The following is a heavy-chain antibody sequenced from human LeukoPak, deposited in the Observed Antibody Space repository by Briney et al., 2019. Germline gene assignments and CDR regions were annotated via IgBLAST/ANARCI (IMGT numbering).Heavy chain of an antibody. CDR3: AREYRRDGYNGINWFDP. CDR1: GYTFTGYY. D-gene: IGHD5-24*01. J-gene: IGHJ5*02. V-gene: IGHV1-2*02. Sequence: ASVKVSRKASGYTFTGYYMHWVRQAPGQGLEWMGWINPNSGGTNYAQKFQGRVTMTRDTSISTAYMELSRLRSDDTAVYYCAREYRRDGYNGINWFDPWGQGTLVTVSS. CDR2: INPNSGGT.